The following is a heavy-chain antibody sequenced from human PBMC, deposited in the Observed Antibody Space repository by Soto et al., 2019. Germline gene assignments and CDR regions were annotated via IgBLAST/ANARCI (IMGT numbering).Heavy chain of an antibody. V-gene: IGHV3-21*01. Sequence: GGSLRLSCAASGFTFSSYSMNWVRQAPGKGLEWVSSISSSSSYIYYADSVKGRFTISRDNAKNSLYLQMNGLRAEDTAVYYCASLLWFGELQNTEFDYWGQGTLVTVSS. CDR1: GFTFSSYS. D-gene: IGHD3-10*01. J-gene: IGHJ4*02. CDR2: ISSSSSYI. CDR3: ASLLWFGELQNTEFDY.